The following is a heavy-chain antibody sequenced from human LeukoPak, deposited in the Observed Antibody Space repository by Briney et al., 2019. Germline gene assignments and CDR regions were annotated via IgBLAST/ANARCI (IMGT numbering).Heavy chain of an antibody. CDR2: INHSGST. D-gene: IGHD5-18*01. J-gene: IGHJ4*02. CDR1: GGSFSGYY. CDR3: ARGRRGYSYGYPLDY. V-gene: IGHV4-34*01. Sequence: SETLSLTCAVYGGSFSGYYWSWIRQPPGKGLEWIGEINHSGSTNYNPSLKSRVTISVDTSKNQFSLKLSSVAAADTAVYYCARGRRGYSYGYPLDYWGQGTLVTVSS.